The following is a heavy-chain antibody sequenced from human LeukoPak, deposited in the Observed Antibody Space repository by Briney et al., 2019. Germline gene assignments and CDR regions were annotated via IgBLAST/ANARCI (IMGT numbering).Heavy chain of an antibody. CDR3: VRGDRNFFDF. J-gene: IGHJ4*02. CDR1: GFTFSSYE. Sequence: GGSLRLSCAASGFTFSSYEMNSVRQAPGRGLEWVSYIGNTGRAIYYTDSVKGRFTISRDNAKNSLYLQMNSLRAEDTAIYYCVRGDRNFFDFWGRGALVTVSS. CDR2: IGNTGRAI. V-gene: IGHV3-48*03.